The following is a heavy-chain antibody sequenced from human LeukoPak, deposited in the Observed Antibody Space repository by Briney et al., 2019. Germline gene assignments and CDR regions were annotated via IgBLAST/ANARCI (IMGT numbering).Heavy chain of an antibody. V-gene: IGHV3-30*02. J-gene: IGHJ4*02. D-gene: IGHD5-18*01. Sequence: GGSLRLSCAASGFTFSSYGMHWVRQAPGKGLEWVAFIRYDGSNKYYADSVKGRFTISRDNSKNTLYLQMNSLRAEDTAVYYCAKDLSGYSYAKGSFDYWGQGTLVTVSS. CDR1: GFTFSSYG. CDR2: IRYDGSNK. CDR3: AKDLSGYSYAKGSFDY.